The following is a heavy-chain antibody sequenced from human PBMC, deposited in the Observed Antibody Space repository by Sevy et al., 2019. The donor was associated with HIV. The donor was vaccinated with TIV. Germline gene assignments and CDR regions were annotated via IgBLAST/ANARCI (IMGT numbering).Heavy chain of an antibody. J-gene: IGHJ3*01. Sequence: GESLKISCAASGFTFSSYGMHWVRQAPGKGLEWVAVIWYDGSNKYYADSVKGRFTISRDNSKNTLYLQMNSLRAEDTAVYYCERPVGATHYDAFDVWGQGTMVTVSS. V-gene: IGHV3-33*01. CDR2: IWYDGSNK. D-gene: IGHD1-26*01. CDR3: ERPVGATHYDAFDV. CDR1: GFTFSSYG.